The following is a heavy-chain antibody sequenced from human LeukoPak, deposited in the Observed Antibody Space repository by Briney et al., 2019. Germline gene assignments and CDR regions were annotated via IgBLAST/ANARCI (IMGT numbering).Heavy chain of an antibody. CDR1: GFTFSSYA. J-gene: IGHJ5*02. V-gene: IGHV3-23*01. D-gene: IGHD6-6*01. Sequence: GGSLRLSCAASGFTFSSYAMSWVRQAPGKGLEWVSAISGSGGSTYYADSVKGRFTISRDNSKNTLYLQINSLRAEDTAVYYCAKDQGGSIAARFDPWGQGTLVTVSS. CDR3: AKDQGGSIAARFDP. CDR2: ISGSGGST.